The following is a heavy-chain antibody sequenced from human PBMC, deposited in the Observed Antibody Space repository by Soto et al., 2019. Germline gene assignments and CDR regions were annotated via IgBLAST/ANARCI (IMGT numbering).Heavy chain of an antibody. V-gene: IGHV4-34*01. D-gene: IGHD3-10*01. CDR1: GGSFSGYY. Sequence: PSETLSLTCAVYGGSFSGYYWSWIRQPPGKGLEWIGEINHSGSTNYNPSLKSRVTISVDTSKNQFSLKLSSVTAADTAVYYCARGIHNTMVRRKHPPEPPEYFQHWGQGTLVTVSS. J-gene: IGHJ1*01. CDR2: INHSGST. CDR3: ARGIHNTMVRRKHPPEPPEYFQH.